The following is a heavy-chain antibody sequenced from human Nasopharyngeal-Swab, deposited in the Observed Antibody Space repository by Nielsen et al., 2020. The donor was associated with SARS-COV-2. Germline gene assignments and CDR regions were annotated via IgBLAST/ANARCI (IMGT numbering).Heavy chain of an antibody. CDR1: GGSISSGGYY. V-gene: IGHV4-31*03. Sequence: LRLSCTVSGGSISSGGYYWSWIRQHPGKGLEWIGYIYYSGSTYYNPSLKSRVTISVDTSKNQFSLKLSSVTAADTAVYYCAREVVLAASGYWFDPWGQGTLVTVSS. CDR2: IYYSGST. J-gene: IGHJ5*02. CDR3: AREVVLAASGYWFDP. D-gene: IGHD2-2*01.